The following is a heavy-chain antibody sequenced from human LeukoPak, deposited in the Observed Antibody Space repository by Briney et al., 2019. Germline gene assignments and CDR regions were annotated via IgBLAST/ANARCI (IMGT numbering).Heavy chain of an antibody. CDR3: TSPRRDGYKNYYYYGMDV. Sequence: GRSLRLSCAASGFTFDDYAMHWVRQASGKGLEWVGRIRSKANSYATAYAASVKGRFTISRDDSKNTAYLQMNSLKTEDTAVYYCTSPRRDGYKNYYYYGMDVWGQGTTVTVSS. J-gene: IGHJ6*02. V-gene: IGHV3-73*01. CDR1: GFTFDDYA. CDR2: IRSKANSYAT. D-gene: IGHD5-24*01.